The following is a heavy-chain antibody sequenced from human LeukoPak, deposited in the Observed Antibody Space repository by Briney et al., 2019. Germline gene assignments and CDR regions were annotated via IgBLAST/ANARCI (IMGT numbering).Heavy chain of an antibody. CDR2: ISSSGSTI. Sequence: GGSLRLSCAASGFTFSSYEMNWVRQAPGKGLEWVPYISSSGSTIYYADSVKGRFTISRDNAKNSLYLQMNSLRAEDTAVYYCAREGDSSGYYDYWGQGTLVTVSS. J-gene: IGHJ4*02. D-gene: IGHD3-22*01. CDR1: GFTFSSYE. CDR3: AREGDSSGYYDY. V-gene: IGHV3-48*03.